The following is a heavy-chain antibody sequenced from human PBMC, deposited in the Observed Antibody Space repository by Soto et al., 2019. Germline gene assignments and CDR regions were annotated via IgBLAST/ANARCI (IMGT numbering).Heavy chain of an antibody. V-gene: IGHV4-34*01. CDR3: ARVRYYDYIWGSYRYWYFDL. CDR2: INHSGST. CDR1: GGSFSGYY. Sequence: QVQLQQWGAGLLKPSETLSLTCAVYGGSFSGYYWSWIRQPPGKGLEWIGEINHSGSTNYNPSLKSRVTISVDTSKNQFSLKLSSVTAADTAVYYCARVRYYDYIWGSYRYWYFDLWGRGTLVTVSS. J-gene: IGHJ2*01. D-gene: IGHD3-16*02.